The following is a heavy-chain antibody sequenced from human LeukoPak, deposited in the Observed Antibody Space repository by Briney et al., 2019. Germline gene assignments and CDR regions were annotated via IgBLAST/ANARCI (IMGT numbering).Heavy chain of an antibody. CDR1: GFTFSSYE. D-gene: IGHD6-19*01. V-gene: IGHV3-48*03. J-gene: IGHJ4*02. Sequence: PGGSLRLSCTASGFTFSSYEMNWVRQAPGKGLEWVSYISSGGTTIYYADSVKGRFTISRDNAKNSLYLQMNSLRAEDTAVYYCARGGWSNTYDYWGQGTLVTASS. CDR3: ARGGWSNTYDY. CDR2: ISSGGTTI.